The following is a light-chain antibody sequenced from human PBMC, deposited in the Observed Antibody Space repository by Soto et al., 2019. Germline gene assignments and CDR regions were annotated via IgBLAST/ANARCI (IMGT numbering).Light chain of an antibody. CDR1: SSDIGGSNY. V-gene: IGLV2-14*01. CDR3: SSSTSSTTLV. J-gene: IGLJ2*01. CDR2: EVS. Sequence: QSVLTQPASVSGSPGQSITISCTGTSSDIGGSNYVSWYQQHPGKAPKLMIYEVSNRPSGVSNRFSGSKSGNTASLTISGLQAEDEADYYCSSSTSSTTLVFGGGTKVTV.